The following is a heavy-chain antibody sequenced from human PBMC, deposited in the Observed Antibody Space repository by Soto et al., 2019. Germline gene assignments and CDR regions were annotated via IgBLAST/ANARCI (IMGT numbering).Heavy chain of an antibody. CDR1: GFTFSSYV. CDR3: AKADESDIDGVRTSCYVGWFDA. J-gene: IGHJ5*02. D-gene: IGHD2-2*01. Sequence: EVQLLESGGGLVQPGGSLRLSCAASGFTFSSYVMSLVRQAPGKGLEWVSSITGSGDDTYDAVSVRGRFTISRDNSKNELFLQMDRLIAEETAISSCAKADESDIDGVRTSCYVGWFDAWGQGTLVTVTS. CDR2: ITGSGDDT. V-gene: IGHV3-23*01.